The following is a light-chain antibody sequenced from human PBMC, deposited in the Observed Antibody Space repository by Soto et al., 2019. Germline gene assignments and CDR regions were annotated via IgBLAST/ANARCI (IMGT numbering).Light chain of an antibody. J-gene: IGLJ1*01. CDR1: PSNIGSNY. Sequence: QSVLTQPPSASGTPGQGVTISCSGSPSNIGSNYVYWYHQLPGTAPKLLICRNNQRPSGVPDRFSGSKSGTSASLAISGLRSDDEADYFCATGDDSLNGFYVFGTGTKVTVL. CDR2: RNN. V-gene: IGLV1-47*01. CDR3: ATGDDSLNGFYV.